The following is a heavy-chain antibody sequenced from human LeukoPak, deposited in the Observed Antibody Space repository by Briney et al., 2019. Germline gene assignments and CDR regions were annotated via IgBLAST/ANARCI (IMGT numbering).Heavy chain of an antibody. Sequence: GASVTVSCKASGYSSTDYYIYWVRQAPGQGLEWMGWIKPNSGDTNYVQKFEGRVTMTRDTSISTAYMELSSLRSDDTAVYYCATKKYSGSFYAFWGQGTLVTVSS. CDR3: ATKKYSGSFYAF. CDR2: IKPNSGDT. J-gene: IGHJ4*02. V-gene: IGHV1-2*02. CDR1: GYSSTDYY. D-gene: IGHD1-26*01.